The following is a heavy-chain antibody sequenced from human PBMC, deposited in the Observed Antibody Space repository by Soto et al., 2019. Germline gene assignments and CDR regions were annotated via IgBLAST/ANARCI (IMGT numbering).Heavy chain of an antibody. Sequence: GGSLRLSCAASGFTLSSFWMHWVRQAPGKGLVWVSRISSDGSSTTYADSVKGRFTISRDNAKNSLYLQMNSLRAEDTAVYYCARTRPRTKAVAVDYWGQGTLVTVSS. CDR2: ISSDGSST. D-gene: IGHD6-19*01. V-gene: IGHV3-74*01. CDR3: ARTRPRTKAVAVDY. CDR1: GFTLSSFW. J-gene: IGHJ4*02.